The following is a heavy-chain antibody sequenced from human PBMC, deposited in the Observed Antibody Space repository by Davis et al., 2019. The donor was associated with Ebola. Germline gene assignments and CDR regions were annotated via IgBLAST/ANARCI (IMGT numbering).Heavy chain of an antibody. CDR2: IIANGNNA. CDR1: GFTFSHYA. Sequence: GGSLRLSCAASGFTFSHYAMSWVRQAPGKGLEWVAAIIANGNNAYYADSVKGRFTISRDNSKDTLFLQMNSLRAEDTAVYFCAKFGGGAARREFWGQGTLVTVSS. CDR3: AKFGGGAARREF. D-gene: IGHD6-6*01. V-gene: IGHV3-23*01. J-gene: IGHJ4*02.